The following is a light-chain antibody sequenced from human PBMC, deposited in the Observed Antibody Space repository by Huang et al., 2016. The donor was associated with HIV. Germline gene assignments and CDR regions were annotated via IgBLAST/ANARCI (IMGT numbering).Light chain of an antibody. J-gene: IGKJ3*01. V-gene: IGKV1-39*01. CDR3: QQSYSTLFT. Sequence: DIQMTQSPSSLSASVGDRVTITCRASQSISSYLNWYQQKPGKAPELLIYCASSLQSGVPSRFSGSGSGTDFTLTISSLQPEDFATYYCQQSYSTLFTFGPGTKVDIK. CDR2: CAS. CDR1: QSISSY.